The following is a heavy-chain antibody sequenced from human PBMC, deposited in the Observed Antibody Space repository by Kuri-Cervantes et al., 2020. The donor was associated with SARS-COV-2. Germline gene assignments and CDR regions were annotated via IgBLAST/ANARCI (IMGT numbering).Heavy chain of an antibody. J-gene: IGHJ4*02. V-gene: IGHV1-69*06. CDR3: ARDDSDRYYYDSSGYATYYFDY. CDR1: GGTFSSYA. D-gene: IGHD3-22*01. CDR2: IIPIFGTA. Sequence: SVKVSCKASGGTFSSYAISWVRQAPGQGLERMGGIIPIFGTANYAQKFQGRVTITADKSTSTAYMELSSLRSEDTAVYYCARDDSDRYYYDSSGYATYYFDYWGQGTLVTVSS.